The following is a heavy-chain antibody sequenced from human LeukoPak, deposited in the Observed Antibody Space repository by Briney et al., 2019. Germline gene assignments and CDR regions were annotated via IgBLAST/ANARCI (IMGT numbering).Heavy chain of an antibody. J-gene: IGHJ5*02. CDR2: IYGSDDKT. D-gene: IGHD2-15*01. V-gene: IGHV3-23*01. Sequence: GGSLRLSCVASGFTFSNYAMGWVRQAPGKGLELVSGIYGSDDKTVYGDAVKGRFTISRDNSKNTLYLQMNSLRADDTAVYYCAETQGYYDAWGQGALVTVSS. CDR1: GFTFSNYA. CDR3: AETQGYYDA.